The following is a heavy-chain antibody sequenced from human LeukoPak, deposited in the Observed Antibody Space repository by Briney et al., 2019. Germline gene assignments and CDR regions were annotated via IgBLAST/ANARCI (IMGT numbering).Heavy chain of an antibody. Sequence: ASVKVSCKASGYTFTGYYMHWVRQAPGQGLEWMGWINPNSGGTNYAQKFQGRVTMTRDTSISTAYMELSRLRSDDTAVYYCAREVVPAAIREEESDAFDIWGQGTMVTVSS. J-gene: IGHJ3*02. CDR3: AREVVPAAIREEESDAFDI. D-gene: IGHD2-2*02. CDR1: GYTFTGYY. V-gene: IGHV1-2*02. CDR2: INPNSGGT.